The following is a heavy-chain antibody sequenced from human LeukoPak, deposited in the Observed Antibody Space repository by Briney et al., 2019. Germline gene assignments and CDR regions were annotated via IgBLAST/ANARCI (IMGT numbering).Heavy chain of an antibody. D-gene: IGHD3-9*01. V-gene: IGHV3-30*18. CDR1: GFTFSSYG. CDR3: AKDLGDYDILTGYYNYYGMDV. Sequence: GRSLRLSCAASGFTFSSYGMHWVRQAPGRGLEWVAVISYDGSNKHYADSVKGRFTISRDNSKNTLYLQMNSLRAEDTAVYYCAKDLGDYDILTGYYNYYGMDVWGQGTTVTVSS. J-gene: IGHJ6*02. CDR2: ISYDGSNK.